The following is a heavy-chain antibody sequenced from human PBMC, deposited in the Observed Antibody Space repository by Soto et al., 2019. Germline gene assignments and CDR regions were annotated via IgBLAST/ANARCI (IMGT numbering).Heavy chain of an antibody. J-gene: IGHJ5*02. CDR2: IYYSGST. Sequence: SETLSLTCTVSGGSISSYYWSWIRQPPGKGLEWIGYIYYSGSTNYNPSLKSRVTISVDTSKNQFSLKLSSVTAADTAVYYCARLNWNDVVWFDLWGQGTLVTVSS. D-gene: IGHD1-1*01. CDR3: ARLNWNDVVWFDL. CDR1: GGSISSYY. V-gene: IGHV4-59*08.